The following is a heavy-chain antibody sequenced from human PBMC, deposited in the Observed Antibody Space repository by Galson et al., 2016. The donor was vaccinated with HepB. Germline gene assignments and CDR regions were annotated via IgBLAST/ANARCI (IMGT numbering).Heavy chain of an antibody. Sequence: SLRLSCAASGFSFTTYSMNWVRQAPGEGLEWVSYISDSSSHIYYAGSVKGRFTISRDSAKNSLYLQMNSLRDEDTAVYYCTRSYGQRLANDAFDIWGQGTLVSISS. V-gene: IGHV3-48*02. CDR1: GFSFTTYS. J-gene: IGHJ3*02. CDR2: ISDSSSHI. D-gene: IGHD6-19*01. CDR3: TRSYGQRLANDAFDI.